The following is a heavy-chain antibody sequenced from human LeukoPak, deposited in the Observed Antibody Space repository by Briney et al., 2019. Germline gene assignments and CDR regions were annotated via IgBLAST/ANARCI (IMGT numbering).Heavy chain of an antibody. V-gene: IGHV4-39*01. CDR2: VYYSTNT. Sequence: SETLSLTCTVFGDSISSSSYYWDWIRQPPGKGLEWIGNVYYSTNTYYNPSLKSRVTISVDTSKNQFSLKLSSVTAADTAIYYCARHSRSAYSGYENAFDIWGQGTVVTVSS. J-gene: IGHJ3*02. D-gene: IGHD5-12*01. CDR3: ARHSRSAYSGYENAFDI. CDR1: GDSISSSSYY.